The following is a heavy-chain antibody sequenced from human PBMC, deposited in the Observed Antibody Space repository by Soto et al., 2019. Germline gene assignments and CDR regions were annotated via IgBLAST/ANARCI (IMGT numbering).Heavy chain of an antibody. CDR2: ISRSGGST. Sequence: GRYPKLSCAVSGSPLENYAMGWARQPPGKELEWVSGISRSGGSTYYTDSVKGRFTISRDNSKNMLYLQMNNLRAEDTAVYYFVKAQGGRSSDYWGQGTLVTVS. D-gene: IGHD2-15*01. J-gene: IGHJ4*02. CDR3: VKAQGGRSSDY. V-gene: IGHV3-23*01. CDR1: GSPLENYA.